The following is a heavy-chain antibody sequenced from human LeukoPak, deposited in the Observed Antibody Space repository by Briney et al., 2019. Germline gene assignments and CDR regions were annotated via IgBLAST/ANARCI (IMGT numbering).Heavy chain of an antibody. Sequence: EASVTVSCKAFGYTFTSNYMHWVRQAPGQGPEWMGVIRPSGGSTTYAQKFQGRVTLTRDMSTSTDYLELSSLRSDDTAVYYCARGWELMRRFDSWGQGTLVTVSS. CDR1: GYTFTSNY. CDR2: IRPSGGST. J-gene: IGHJ4*02. CDR3: ARGWELMRRFDS. D-gene: IGHD1-26*01. V-gene: IGHV1-46*01.